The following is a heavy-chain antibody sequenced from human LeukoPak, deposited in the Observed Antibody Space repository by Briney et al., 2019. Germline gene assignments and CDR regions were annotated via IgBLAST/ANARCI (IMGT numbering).Heavy chain of an antibody. CDR2: ISGSGGST. J-gene: IGHJ4*02. D-gene: IGHD3-10*01. V-gene: IGHV3-23*01. Sequence: GGSLRLSCAASGFTFSSYAMSWVRQAPGKGLEWVSAISGSGGSTYCADSVKGRFTISRDNSKNTLYLQMDSLRAEDTAVYYCAKGRWGSGSYYTFDYWGQGTLVTVSS. CDR1: GFTFSSYA. CDR3: AKGRWGSGSYYTFDY.